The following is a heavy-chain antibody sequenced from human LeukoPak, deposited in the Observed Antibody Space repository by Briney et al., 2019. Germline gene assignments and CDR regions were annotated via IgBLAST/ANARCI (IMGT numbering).Heavy chain of an antibody. J-gene: IGHJ5*02. CDR2: IYPGDSDT. D-gene: IGHD3-10*01. CDR1: GYSFTSYW. V-gene: IGHV5-51*01. CDR3: ARLYYGSGRDKNWFDP. Sequence: EESLKISCKGSGYSFTSYWIGWVRQMPGKGLEWMGIIYPGDSDTRYGPSFQGQVTISADKSISTAYLQWSSLKASDTAMYYCARLYYGSGRDKNWFDPWGQGTLVTVSS.